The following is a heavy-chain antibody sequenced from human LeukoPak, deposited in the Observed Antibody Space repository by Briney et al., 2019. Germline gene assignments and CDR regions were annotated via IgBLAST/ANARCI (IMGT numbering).Heavy chain of an antibody. D-gene: IGHD2-15*01. CDR3: ARHSSGGTYYYYGMDV. CDR2: IDPSDSYT. V-gene: IGHV5-10-1*01. Sequence: GESLRISCKGSGYSFTSYWISWVRQMPGKGLEWMGRIDPSDSYTNYSPSFQGHVTISADKSISTAYLQWSSLKASDTAMYYCARHSSGGTYYYYGMDVWGKGTTVTVFS. CDR1: GYSFTSYW. J-gene: IGHJ6*04.